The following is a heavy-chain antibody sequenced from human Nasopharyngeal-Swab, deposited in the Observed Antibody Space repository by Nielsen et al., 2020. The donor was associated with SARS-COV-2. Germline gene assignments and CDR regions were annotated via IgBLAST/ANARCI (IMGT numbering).Heavy chain of an antibody. Sequence: GESLKISCAASGFTFSDYYMSWIRQAPGKGLEWVSYISSSGSTIYYADSVKGRFTISRDNAKNSLYLQMNSLRAEDTAVYYCARADVDVYGDYSMGLDYWGQGTLVTVSS. D-gene: IGHD4-17*01. CDR1: GFTFSDYY. CDR2: ISSSGSTI. V-gene: IGHV3-11*01. J-gene: IGHJ4*02. CDR3: ARADVDVYGDYSMGLDY.